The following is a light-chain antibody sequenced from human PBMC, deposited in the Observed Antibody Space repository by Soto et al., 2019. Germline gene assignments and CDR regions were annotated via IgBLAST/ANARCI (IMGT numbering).Light chain of an antibody. CDR3: QQGSTSPLN. V-gene: IGKV1-39*01. CDR2: SAS. J-gene: IGKJ4*01. Sequence: DIQLTQSPSSLSASVGDTVTIACRASQYIGRLLHWYQQKPGKGPTLVVFSASGREFDLQPRFTGTGSGTDFFLTSTRVQPDDSATYDCQQGSTSPLNFGGGTKLDIK. CDR1: QYIGRL.